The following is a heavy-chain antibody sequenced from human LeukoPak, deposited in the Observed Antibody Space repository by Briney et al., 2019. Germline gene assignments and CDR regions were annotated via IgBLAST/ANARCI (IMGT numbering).Heavy chain of an antibody. CDR2: IRDSGAST. V-gene: IGHV3-23*01. D-gene: IGHD6-19*01. Sequence: PGGSLRLSCAASGFTFLTYAMSWVPQATGKGLQWVSVIRDSGASTLYADSVKGRFTISRDNSKNTLYLQMNSLRAEHTAVYYCAKAGRSGWYPGWPFDIWGQGTMVTVSS. CDR1: GFTFLTYA. J-gene: IGHJ3*02. CDR3: AKAGRSGWYPGWPFDI.